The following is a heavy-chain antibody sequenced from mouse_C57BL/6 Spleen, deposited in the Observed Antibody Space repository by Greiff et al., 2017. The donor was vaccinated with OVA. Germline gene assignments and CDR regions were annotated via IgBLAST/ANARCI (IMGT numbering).Heavy chain of an antibody. CDR1: GYTFTSYW. CDR2: IDPSDSET. V-gene: IGHV1-52*01. CDR3: ARGYGSTRYFDV. Sequence: VQLQQPGAELVRPGSSVKLSCKASGYTFTSYWMHWVKQRPIQGLEWIGNIDPSDSETHYNQKFKDKATLTVDKSSSTAYMQLSSLTSEDSAVYYCARGYGSTRYFDVWGTGTTVTVSS. J-gene: IGHJ1*03. D-gene: IGHD1-1*01.